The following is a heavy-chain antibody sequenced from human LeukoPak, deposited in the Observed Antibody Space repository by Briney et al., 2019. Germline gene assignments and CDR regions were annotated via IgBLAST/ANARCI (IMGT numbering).Heavy chain of an antibody. CDR1: GFTLSRYG. J-gene: IGHJ4*02. Sequence: GGSLRLSCAASGFTLSRYGMHWVRQAPGKGLEWGSFIRYNGSREYNADSVKGRFTISRDISKNTLYLEMNSLTVEDTAVYYCARPSGSYYGFDYWGQGTLVTVSS. V-gene: IGHV3-30*02. D-gene: IGHD1-26*01. CDR2: IRYNGSRE. CDR3: ARPSGSYYGFDY.